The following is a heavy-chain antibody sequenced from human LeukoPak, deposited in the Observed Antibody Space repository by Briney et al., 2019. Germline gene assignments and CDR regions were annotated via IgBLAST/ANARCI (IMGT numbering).Heavy chain of an antibody. Sequence: GGSLRLSCAASGFTFNSYAMSWVRQAPWERLQWVSGISGSGGSTYYADSVKGRFTISRDNSKNTLYLQMNSLRAEDTAVYYCAKEMVELLWFGELLDYYGMDVWGQGTTVTVSS. CDR3: AKEMVELLWFGELLDYYGMDV. CDR2: ISGSGGST. CDR1: GFTFNSYA. D-gene: IGHD3-10*01. J-gene: IGHJ6*02. V-gene: IGHV3-23*01.